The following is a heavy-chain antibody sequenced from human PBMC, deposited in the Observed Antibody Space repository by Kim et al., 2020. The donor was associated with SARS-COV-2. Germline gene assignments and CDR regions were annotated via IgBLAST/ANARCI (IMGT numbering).Heavy chain of an antibody. D-gene: IGHD6-6*01. CDR2: GGST. Sequence: GGSTYYADSVKGRFPISRDNSKNTLYLQMNSLRAEDTAVYYCAKDRPLDVWGQGTTVTVSS. J-gene: IGHJ6*02. CDR3: AKDRPLDV. V-gene: IGHV3-23*01.